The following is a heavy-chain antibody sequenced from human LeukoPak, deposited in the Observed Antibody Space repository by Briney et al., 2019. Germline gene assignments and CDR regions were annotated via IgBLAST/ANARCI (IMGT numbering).Heavy chain of an antibody. Sequence: ASVKVSCKAFGYTFTSYGISWVRQAPGQGLEWMGWISAYNGNTNYAQKLQGRVTMTTDTSTSTAYMELRSLRSDDTAVYYCARNNILTGGGAFDIWGQGTMVTVSS. D-gene: IGHD3-9*01. CDR1: GYTFTSYG. J-gene: IGHJ3*02. CDR2: ISAYNGNT. CDR3: ARNNILTGGGAFDI. V-gene: IGHV1-18*01.